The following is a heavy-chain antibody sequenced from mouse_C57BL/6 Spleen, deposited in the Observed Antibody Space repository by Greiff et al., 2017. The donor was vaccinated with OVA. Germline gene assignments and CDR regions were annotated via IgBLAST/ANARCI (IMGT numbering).Heavy chain of an antibody. CDR1: GFTFSDYG. Sequence: EVPGVESGGGLVKPGGSLKLSCAASGFTFSDYGMHWVRQAPEKGLEWVAYISSCSSTIYYADTVQGRFPLSRDNAKNPLFLQMTSLRSEETAMYYCARPTGFAYWGQGTLVTVSA. D-gene: IGHD4-1*02. V-gene: IGHV5-17*01. J-gene: IGHJ3*01. CDR2: ISSCSSTI. CDR3: ARPTGFAY.